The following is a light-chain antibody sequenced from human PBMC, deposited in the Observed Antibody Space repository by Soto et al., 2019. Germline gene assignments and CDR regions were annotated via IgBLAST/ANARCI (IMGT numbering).Light chain of an antibody. CDR3: NSYTSKSTGV. V-gene: IGLV2-14*01. CDR1: SSDVGGYNY. J-gene: IGLJ1*01. CDR2: EVS. Sequence: QSALTQPASVSGSLGQSITISCTGTSSDVGGYNYVSWYQQHPGKAPKLIIYEVSNRPSGVSNRFSASKSGNTASLTISGLQAEDEADYYCNSYTSKSTGVFGTGTKLTVL.